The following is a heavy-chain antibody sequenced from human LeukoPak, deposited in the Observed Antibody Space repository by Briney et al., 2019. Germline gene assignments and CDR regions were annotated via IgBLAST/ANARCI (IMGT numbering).Heavy chain of an antibody. CDR1: GFSFSNYA. CDR2: ISGTGGNT. Sequence: GGSLRLSCAVSGFSFSNYAMSWVRQFPGKGLEWVSGISGTGGNTYYADSVKGRFTISRDNSKNTLSLQMNGLRPEDTAVYYCAKSWGYTRPYYNYMDVWGKGTTVTVSS. CDR3: AKSWGYTRPYYNYMDV. V-gene: IGHV3-23*01. J-gene: IGHJ6*03. D-gene: IGHD3-16*02.